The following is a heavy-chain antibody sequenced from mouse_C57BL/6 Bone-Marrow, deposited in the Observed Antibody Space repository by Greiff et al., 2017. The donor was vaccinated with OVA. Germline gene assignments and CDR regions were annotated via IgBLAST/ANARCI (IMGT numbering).Heavy chain of an antibody. J-gene: IGHJ2*01. D-gene: IGHD1-1*01. V-gene: IGHV2-5*01. CDR3: AKMAYYGSLYYFDY. Sequence: QVQLQQSGPGLVQPSQSLSITCTVSGFSLTSYGVHWVRQSPGKGLEWLGVIWRGGSTDYNAAFMSRLSITKDNSKSQVFFKMNSLQADDTAIYYCAKMAYYGSLYYFDYWGQGTTLTVSS. CDR2: IWRGGST. CDR1: GFSLTSYG.